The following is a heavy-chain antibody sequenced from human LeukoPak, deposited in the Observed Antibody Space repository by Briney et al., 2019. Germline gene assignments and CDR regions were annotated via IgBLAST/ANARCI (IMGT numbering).Heavy chain of an antibody. CDR2: INHSGST. Sequence: SETLSLTCAVYGGSFSGYYWSWIRQPPGKGREWIEEINHSGSTNYNPSLKSRVTISVDTSKNQFSLKLSSVTAADTAVYYCARGDYDRDIWGQGTMVTVSS. CDR1: GGSFSGYY. J-gene: IGHJ3*02. CDR3: ARGDYDRDI. V-gene: IGHV4-34*01. D-gene: IGHD3-16*01.